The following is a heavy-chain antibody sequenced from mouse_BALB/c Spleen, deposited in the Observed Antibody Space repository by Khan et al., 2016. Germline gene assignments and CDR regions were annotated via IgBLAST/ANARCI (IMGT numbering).Heavy chain of an antibody. CDR3: ARRGPMYYYGSSYGY. J-gene: IGHJ2*01. V-gene: IGHV14-3*02. CDR1: GFNIKDTY. Sequence: EVQLQESGAELVKPGASVKLSCTASGFNIKDTYMHWVKQRPEQGLEWIGRNDPANGNSKYDPKFQGKATIIVDKSSNTAYLQLSSLTSEDTAVYYGARRGPMYYYGSSYGYWGQGTTLTVSS. D-gene: IGHD1-1*01. CDR2: NDPANGNS.